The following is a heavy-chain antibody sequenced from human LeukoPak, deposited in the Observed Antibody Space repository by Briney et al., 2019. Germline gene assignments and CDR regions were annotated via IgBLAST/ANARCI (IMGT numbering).Heavy chain of an antibody. Sequence: SETLSLTCAVSGGSFSGYYWSWIRQPPGKGLEWIGEINHSGSTNYNPSLKSRVTISVDTSKNQFSLKLSSVTAADTAVYYCARGGHIVVVPAAIWALPYYFDYWGQGTLVTVSS. D-gene: IGHD2-2*02. CDR3: ARGGHIVVVPAAIWALPYYFDY. CDR2: INHSGST. V-gene: IGHV4-34*01. J-gene: IGHJ4*02. CDR1: GGSFSGYY.